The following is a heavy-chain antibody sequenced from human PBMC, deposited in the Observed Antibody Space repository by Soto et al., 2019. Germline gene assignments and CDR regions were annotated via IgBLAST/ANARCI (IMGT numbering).Heavy chain of an antibody. CDR1: GFTFSSYG. CDR3: ARDSDCHSTSCFFPPHV. CDR2: ISYDGSNK. V-gene: IGHV3-30*03. D-gene: IGHD2-2*01. J-gene: IGHJ6*02. Sequence: GGSLRLSCAASGFTFSSYGMHWVRQAPGKGLEWVAVISYDGSNKYYADSVKGRFTISRDNPKNSLFLEMNSLRVEDTAVYYCARDSDCHSTSCFFPPHVWGQGTTVTVSS.